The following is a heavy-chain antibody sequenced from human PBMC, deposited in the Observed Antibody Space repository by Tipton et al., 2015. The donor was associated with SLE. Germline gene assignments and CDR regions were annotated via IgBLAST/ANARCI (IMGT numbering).Heavy chain of an antibody. V-gene: IGHV1-18*01. D-gene: IGHD5-12*01. J-gene: IGHJ4*02. CDR1: GFTFTSSG. CDR3: ALRWPDTWTTVY. CDR2: ISVYNDNT. Sequence: QVQLVQSGAEVKKPGASVKVSCKTSGFTFTSSGISWVRQAPGQGLEWMGWISVYNDNTNYAQKLQGRVTMTTDTSTSTAYMELRSLRSDDTAVYYCALRWPDTWTTVYWGQGTLVTVSS.